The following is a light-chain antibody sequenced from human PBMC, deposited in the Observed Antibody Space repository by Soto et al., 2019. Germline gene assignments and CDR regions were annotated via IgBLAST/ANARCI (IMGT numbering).Light chain of an antibody. J-gene: IGKJ5*01. V-gene: IGKV1-9*01. CDR2: AAS. CDR1: QGISSY. Sequence: DIQLTQSPSFLSASVGDRVTITCRASQGISSYLVWYQQKPGKAPRLLIYAASTLQSEVPSRFSGSGSGTEFTLTISSLQPEDFATYYCQQVNNYPLTFGQGTPLEIK. CDR3: QQVNNYPLT.